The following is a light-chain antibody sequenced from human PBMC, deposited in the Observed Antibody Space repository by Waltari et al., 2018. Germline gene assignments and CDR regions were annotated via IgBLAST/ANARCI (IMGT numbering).Light chain of an antibody. CDR1: QSVSSN. Sequence: EIVMTQSPATLSVSPGEGATLSCRASQSVSSNLDWYQQKPGLAPRLLIYGASTRATGIPARFSGSGSGTEFTLTISSLQSEDFAVYYCQQYNNWPLALTFGGGTKVEIK. V-gene: IGKV3-15*01. J-gene: IGKJ4*01. CDR3: QQYNNWPLALT. CDR2: GAS.